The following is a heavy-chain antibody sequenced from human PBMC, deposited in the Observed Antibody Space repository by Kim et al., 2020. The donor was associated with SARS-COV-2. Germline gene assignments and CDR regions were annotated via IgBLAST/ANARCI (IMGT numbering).Heavy chain of an antibody. CDR2: IKQDGSEK. CDR3: ARWQCGSCTNSYYYGMDV. J-gene: IGHJ6*02. Sequence: GGSLRLSCAASAFSFSTYWMSWVRQAPGKGLEWVANIKQDGSEKYYVDSVKGRFTISRDNAKASLYLQMDSLRAEDAAVYYCARWQCGSCTNSYYYGMDVWGQGTTVTVSS. V-gene: IGHV3-7*03. CDR1: AFSFSTYW. D-gene: IGHD2-15*01.